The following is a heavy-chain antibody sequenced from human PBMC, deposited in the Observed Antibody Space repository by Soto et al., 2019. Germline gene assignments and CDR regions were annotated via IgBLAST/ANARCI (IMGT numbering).Heavy chain of an antibody. CDR3: ARSRGTYYYYYYAMDV. Sequence: PGESLKISCKGSGYSFTDHWIGWVRQMPGKALEWMGIIYPGDSATRYSPSFQGQVTISADKSISTAYLQWSCLKASDTATYYCARSRGTYYYYYYAMDVWGQGTTVTVSS. D-gene: IGHD2-2*01. J-gene: IGHJ6*02. V-gene: IGHV5-51*01. CDR1: GYSFTDHW. CDR2: IYPGDSAT.